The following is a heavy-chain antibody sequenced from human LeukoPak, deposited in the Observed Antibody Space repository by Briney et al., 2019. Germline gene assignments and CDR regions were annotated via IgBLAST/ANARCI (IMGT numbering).Heavy chain of an antibody. CDR3: ARGFPAAGTDY. V-gene: IGHV4-61*02. D-gene: IGHD6-13*01. CDR1: GDSISSGNYY. Sequence: PSQTLSLTCTVSGDSISSGNYYWTWIRQPAGKGLEWIGRIYTSGSTNYNPSLKSRVTISVDTSKNQFSLKLSSVTAADTAVYYCARGFPAAGTDYWGQGTLVTVSP. CDR2: IYTSGST. J-gene: IGHJ4*02.